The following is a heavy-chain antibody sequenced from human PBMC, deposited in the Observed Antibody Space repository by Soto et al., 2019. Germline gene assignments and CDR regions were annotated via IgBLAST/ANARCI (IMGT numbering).Heavy chain of an antibody. J-gene: IGHJ5*02. D-gene: IGHD4-17*01. V-gene: IGHV1-8*01. CDR1: GYTFISFD. CDR2: MNPNSGIV. CDR3: ARDYGGNSGWFDP. Sequence: ASVKVSCKASGYTFISFDINRVRQATGQGPEWMGWMNPNSGIVGYAQKFRDRVTLTRDASISTAYMELSSLNSEDTAVYYCARDYGGNSGWFDPWGQGTLVTVSS.